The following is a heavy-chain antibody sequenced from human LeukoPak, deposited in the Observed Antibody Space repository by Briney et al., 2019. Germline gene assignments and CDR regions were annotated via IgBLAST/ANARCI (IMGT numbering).Heavy chain of an antibody. CDR3: ARVLRIAVAGTNNWFDP. D-gene: IGHD6-19*01. J-gene: IGHJ5*02. CDR1: GGSFSGYY. CDR2: INHSGST. Sequence: SETLSLTCAVYGGSFSGYYWSWIRQPPGKGLEWIGEINHSGSTNYNPSLKSRVTISVDTSKNQFSLKLSSVTAADTAVYYCARVLRIAVAGTNNWFDPWGQGTLVTVSS. V-gene: IGHV4-34*01.